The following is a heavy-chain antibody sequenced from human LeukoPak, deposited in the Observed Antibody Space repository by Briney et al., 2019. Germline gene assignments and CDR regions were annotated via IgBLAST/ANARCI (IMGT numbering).Heavy chain of an antibody. CDR3: ARHVDLYQDY. D-gene: IGHD3-16*01. CDR2: IYPGDSDT. J-gene: IGHJ4*02. Sequence: PGQSLTLSRTGSASSFTSYWIGSVRQMPGKCLEWLGIIYPGDSDTRYSPSFQGQVTISADKSISTAYLQWSSLKASDTAMYYCARHVDLYQDYWGQGTLVTVSS. V-gene: IGHV5-51*01. CDR1: ASSFTSYW.